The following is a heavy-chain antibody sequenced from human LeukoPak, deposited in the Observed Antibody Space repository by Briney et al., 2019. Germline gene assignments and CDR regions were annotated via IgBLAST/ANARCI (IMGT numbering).Heavy chain of an antibody. CDR2: VYHSGST. Sequence: SETLSLTCAVSGYSISSGYYWGWIRQPPGKGLEWIGNVYHSGSTYKNPSLKSRVSISLDTSNHQFYLKLTSVTAADTAIYYCARLSGAPVRHPIYHFDYWGQGTLVTVSS. J-gene: IGHJ4*02. D-gene: IGHD1-26*01. CDR3: ARLSGAPVRHPIYHFDY. V-gene: IGHV4-38-2*01. CDR1: GYSISSGYY.